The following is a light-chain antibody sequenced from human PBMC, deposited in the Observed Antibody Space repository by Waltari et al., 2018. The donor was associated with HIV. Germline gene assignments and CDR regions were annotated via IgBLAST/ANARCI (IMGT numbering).Light chain of an antibody. CDR3: QQSHTNPRT. V-gene: IGKV1-39*01. Sequence: DIQLTQSPSSLSASVGDRVSITCRASQTFNTYLNWYQQIPGKAPKLRIYATSTLQSGGPLRFSGSGSGTDFTLTSSSLQPEDFATYYWQQSHTNPRTFGRGTKVEVK. J-gene: IGKJ4*02. CDR2: ATS. CDR1: QTFNTY.